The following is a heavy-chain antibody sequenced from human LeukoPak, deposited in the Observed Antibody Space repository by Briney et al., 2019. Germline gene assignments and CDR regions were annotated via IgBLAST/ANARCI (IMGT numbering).Heavy chain of an antibody. Sequence: SETLSLTCAVYGGSFSGYYWSWIRQPPGKGLEWIGYIYYSGSTNYNPSLKSRVTMSVDTSKNQFSLKLSSVTALDTAVYYCARGKMGATHFDHWGQGTLVSVSS. CDR2: IYYSGST. CDR3: ARGKMGATHFDH. V-gene: IGHV4-34*01. CDR1: GGSFSGYY. D-gene: IGHD1-26*01. J-gene: IGHJ4*02.